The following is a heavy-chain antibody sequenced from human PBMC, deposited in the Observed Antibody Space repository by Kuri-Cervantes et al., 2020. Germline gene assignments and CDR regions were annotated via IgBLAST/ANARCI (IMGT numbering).Heavy chain of an antibody. Sequence: GGSLRLSCAASGFTFDDYAMHWVRQAPGKGLEWVSGISWNSGSIGYADSVKGRFTISRDNAKNSLYLQMNSLRAEDTALYYCAKGAVAVMYNWFDPWGQGTLVTVSS. D-gene: IGHD6-19*01. CDR2: ISWNSGSI. V-gene: IGHV3-9*01. J-gene: IGHJ5*02. CDR1: GFTFDDYA. CDR3: AKGAVAVMYNWFDP.